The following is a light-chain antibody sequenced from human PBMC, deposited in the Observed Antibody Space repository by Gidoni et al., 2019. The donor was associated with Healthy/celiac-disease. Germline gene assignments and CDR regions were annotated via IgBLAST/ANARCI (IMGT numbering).Light chain of an antibody. CDR3: QQYNSYSST. CDR2: TAS. Sequence: DIQMTQSPSTVSASVGDRVTITCRASQSISSWLAWYQQKPGKAPKLLIYTASSLESGVPSRFSGSGSGTDFTLTISSLQPEDFATYYCQQYNSYSSTFGRGTKVEIK. CDR1: QSISSW. V-gene: IGKV1-5*03. J-gene: IGKJ4*02.